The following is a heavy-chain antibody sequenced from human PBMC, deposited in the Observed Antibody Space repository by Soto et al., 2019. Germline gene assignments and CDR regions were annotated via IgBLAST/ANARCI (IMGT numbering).Heavy chain of an antibody. CDR1: GFTFSSYA. CDR3: ARASTEYYYGSDV. V-gene: IGHV3-66*01. Sequence: GGSLRLSCAASGFTFSSYAMSWVRQAPGKGLEWVSLIQSGGPTYYADSVKGRFTISRENAKNSLYLQMNSLRAEDTAVYYCARASTEYYYGSDVWGQGTTVTVSS. J-gene: IGHJ6*02. CDR2: IQSGGPT. D-gene: IGHD6-6*01.